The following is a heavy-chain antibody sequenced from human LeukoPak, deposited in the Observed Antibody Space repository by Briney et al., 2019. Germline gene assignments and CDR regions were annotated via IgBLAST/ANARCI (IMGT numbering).Heavy chain of an antibody. V-gene: IGHV3-33*01. D-gene: IGHD5-18*01. CDR1: GFTISSYG. CDR2: IWYDGSKK. CDR3: ARDQRGYSYGNFDY. Sequence: GGTLRLSCAASGFTISSYGMHWVSQAPGKGLEWVAVIWYDGSKKYYADSVKGRFTISRDNSKNTLYLQMNSLRAEDTAVYYCARDQRGYSYGNFDYWGQGTLVTVSS. J-gene: IGHJ4*02.